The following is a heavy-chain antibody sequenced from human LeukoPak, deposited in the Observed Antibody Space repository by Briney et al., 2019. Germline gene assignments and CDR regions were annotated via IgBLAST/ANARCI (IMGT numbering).Heavy chain of an antibody. CDR2: IIPIFGTA. CDR3: ATTAEETNWFDP. CDR1: GGTFSSYA. D-gene: IGHD1-14*01. Sequence: SVRVSCKASGGTFSSYAISWVRQAPGQGLEWMGGIIPIFGTANYAQKFQGRVTITADKSTSTAYMELSSLRSEDTAVYYCATTAEETNWFDPWGQGTLVTVSS. V-gene: IGHV1-69*06. J-gene: IGHJ5*02.